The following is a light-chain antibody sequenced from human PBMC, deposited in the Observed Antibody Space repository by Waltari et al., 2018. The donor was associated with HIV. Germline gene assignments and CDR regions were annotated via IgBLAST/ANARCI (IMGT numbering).Light chain of an antibody. CDR2: RKD. CDR3: GVWDDNLSGV. J-gene: IGLJ2*01. V-gene: IGLV1-47*01. Sequence: QSVLTQPPSESASPGQRLMISCSGSDSNVGRHYVYWYQQLPGGAPNLLLYRKDQGSAGVPDRFSGSKSGTSASLTINDLRSEDEGLYFCGVWDDNLSGVFGGGTKVTVL. CDR1: DSNVGRHY.